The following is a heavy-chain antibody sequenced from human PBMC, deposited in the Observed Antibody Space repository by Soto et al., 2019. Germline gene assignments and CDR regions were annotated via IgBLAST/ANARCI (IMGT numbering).Heavy chain of an antibody. Sequence: GGSLRLSCAASGFNFGSYAMHWVRQAPGKGLEWVAVISYDGSNKYYADSVKGRFTISRDNSKNTLYLQMNSLRAEDTAVYYCARDELTFYYDSSGYPLRNGAYWGQGTLVTVSS. CDR3: ARDELTFYYDSSGYPLRNGAY. D-gene: IGHD3-22*01. V-gene: IGHV3-30-3*01. J-gene: IGHJ4*02. CDR1: GFNFGSYA. CDR2: ISYDGSNK.